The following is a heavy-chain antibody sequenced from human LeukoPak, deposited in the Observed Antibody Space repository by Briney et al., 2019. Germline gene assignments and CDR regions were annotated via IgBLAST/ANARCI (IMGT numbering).Heavy chain of an antibody. CDR1: GFTFSSYS. Sequence: GGSLRLSCAASGFTFSSYSMNWVRQAPGKGLEWVSSISSSSSYIYYADSVKGRFTISRDNAKNSLYLQMNSLRAEDTAVYYCARDQHSSSGSFDYWGQGTLVTASS. CDR3: ARDQHSSSGSFDY. V-gene: IGHV3-21*01. CDR2: ISSSSSYI. J-gene: IGHJ4*02. D-gene: IGHD6-6*01.